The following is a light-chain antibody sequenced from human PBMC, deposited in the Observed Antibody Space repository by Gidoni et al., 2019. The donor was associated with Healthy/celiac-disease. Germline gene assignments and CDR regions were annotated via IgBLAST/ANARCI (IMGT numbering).Light chain of an antibody. V-gene: IGKV3-11*01. CDR2: DAS. CDR3: QQRSNWPLLT. J-gene: IGKJ4*01. CDR1: QSVSSY. Sequence: IVLTQTPATLSLAPGAKATLSRRASQSVSSYLAWYQQKPGQTPRILIYDASNRATGSPARFSSSGSGTDFTITISSLEPEDFAVYYCQQRSNWPLLTFGGGTKVEIK.